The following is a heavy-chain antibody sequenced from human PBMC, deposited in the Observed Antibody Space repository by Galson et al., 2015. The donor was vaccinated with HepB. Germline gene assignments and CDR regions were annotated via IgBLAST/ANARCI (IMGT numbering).Heavy chain of an antibody. V-gene: IGHV1-69-2*01. Sequence: VKVSCKVSGYTFTDYYIHWVQQAPGKGLEWVGLVDPEDGETIYAEKFQGRVTINADTSTDTAYMELSSLRSEDTAVYYCATDYPTITTGPAYWGQGTLVTVSS. CDR2: VDPEDGET. CDR1: GYTFTDYY. D-gene: IGHD3-9*01. J-gene: IGHJ4*02. CDR3: ATDYPTITTGPAY.